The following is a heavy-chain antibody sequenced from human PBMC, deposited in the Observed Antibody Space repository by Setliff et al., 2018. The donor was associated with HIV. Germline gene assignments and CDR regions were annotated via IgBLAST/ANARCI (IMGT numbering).Heavy chain of an antibody. J-gene: IGHJ4*02. D-gene: IGHD2-2*01. V-gene: IGHV3-13*01. CDR3: ASHFGYCSSTSCEGY. Sequence: GGSLRLSCATSGFAFSDYDFHWVRQVTGEGLEWVSAIGTGGDTYYADSVKGRFTISRENAKNSLCLQMNNVRAGDTAVYYCASHFGYCSSTSCEGYWGQGALVTVSS. CDR1: GFAFSDYD. CDR2: IGTGGDT.